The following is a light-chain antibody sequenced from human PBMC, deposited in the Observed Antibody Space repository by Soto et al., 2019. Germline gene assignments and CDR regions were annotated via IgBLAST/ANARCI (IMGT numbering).Light chain of an antibody. V-gene: IGKV1-39*01. J-gene: IGKJ1*01. CDR2: AAS. Sequence: DIQMTQSPSSLSASVGDRVTITCRASQSISSYLHWYQQKPGKAPKLLIYAASSLQSGVPSRFSGSGSGTDFTLTISSLQPEDFATYYCQHSYTTPRTFGQGTTVEIK. CDR1: QSISSY. CDR3: QHSYTTPRT.